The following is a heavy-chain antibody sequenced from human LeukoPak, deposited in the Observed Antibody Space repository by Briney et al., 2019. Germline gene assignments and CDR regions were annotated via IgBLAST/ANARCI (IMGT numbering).Heavy chain of an antibody. Sequence: GGSLRLSCAASGFTFSEYNMHWVRQAPGKGLEYVAAISTNGRSTHYADSVKGRFTISRDDPKSTLHLQMGSLRPEDMAVYYCARGFRFYGSGIDYWGQGTRVTV. D-gene: IGHD3-10*01. V-gene: IGHV3-64*02. CDR1: GFTFSEYN. CDR2: ISTNGRST. J-gene: IGHJ4*02. CDR3: ARGFRFYGSGIDY.